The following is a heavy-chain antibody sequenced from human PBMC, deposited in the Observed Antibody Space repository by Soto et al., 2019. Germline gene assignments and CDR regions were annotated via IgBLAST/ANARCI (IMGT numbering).Heavy chain of an antibody. CDR2: INSDGSSI. V-gene: IGHV3-74*01. CDR1: GLTFSSYW. D-gene: IGHD3-10*01. J-gene: IGHJ4*02. Sequence: EVQLVESGGGLVQPGGSLRLSCAASGLTFSSYWMHWVRQAPGKGLVWVARINSDGSSISYADSVKGRFTISRDNAKNTLYLQMNSLRAEDTAVYYCAKRTSMSGNYYFDYWGQGILVTVSS. CDR3: AKRTSMSGNYYFDY.